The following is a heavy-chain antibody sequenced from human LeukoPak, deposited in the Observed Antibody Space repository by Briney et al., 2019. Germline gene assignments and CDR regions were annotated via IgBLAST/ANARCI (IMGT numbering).Heavy chain of an antibody. V-gene: IGHV3-30*03. CDR2: ISYDGSNK. D-gene: IGHD3-10*01. CDR1: GFTFSSYG. J-gene: IGHJ4*02. CDR3: ATLRGFDY. Sequence: GGSLRLSCAASGFTFSSYGMHWVRQAPGKGLEWVAVISYDGSNKYYADSVKGRFTISRDNSKNTLYLQKNSLRAEDTAVYYCATLRGFDYWGQGTLVTVSS.